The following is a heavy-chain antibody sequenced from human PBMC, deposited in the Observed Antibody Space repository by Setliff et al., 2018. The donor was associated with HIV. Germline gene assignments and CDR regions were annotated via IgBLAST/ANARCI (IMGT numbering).Heavy chain of an antibody. CDR3: ARGSRLRLKYNWFDP. CDR2: INHSGST. D-gene: IGHD3-16*01. J-gene: IGHJ5*02. Sequence: PSETLSLTCAVYGGSFSGYYGSWIRQPPGKGLEWIGEINHSGSTNYNTSLKSRVTISVDTSKNQFSLKLSSVTAADTAVYYCARGSRLRLKYNWFDPWGQGTLVTSPQ. V-gene: IGHV4-34*01. CDR1: GGSFSGYY.